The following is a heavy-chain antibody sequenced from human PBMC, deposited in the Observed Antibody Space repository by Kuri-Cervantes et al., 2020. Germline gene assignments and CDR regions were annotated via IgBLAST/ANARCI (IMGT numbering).Heavy chain of an antibody. CDR2: IGTAGDT. Sequence: LSLTCAASGFTFSSYDMHWVRQATGKGLEWVSAIGTAGDTYYPGSVKGRFTISRENAKNSLYLQMNSLRAEDTAVYYCAREYDSSGYYYGLFDYWGQGTLVTVSS. CDR3: AREYDSSGYYYGLFDY. D-gene: IGHD3-22*01. J-gene: IGHJ4*02. CDR1: GFTFSSYD. V-gene: IGHV3-13*01.